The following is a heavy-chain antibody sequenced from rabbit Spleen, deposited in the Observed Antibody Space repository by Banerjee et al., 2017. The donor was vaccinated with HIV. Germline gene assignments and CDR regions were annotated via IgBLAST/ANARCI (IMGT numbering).Heavy chain of an antibody. CDR3: ARTTYGYDDYADLYYAAMDL. J-gene: IGHJ6*01. D-gene: IGHD6-1*01. CDR2: IYTGSSGTT. V-gene: IGHV1S45*01. CDR1: GLDFSSSYW. Sequence: QEQLVEYGGDLVQPEGSLTLTCKASGLDFSSSYWICWVRQAPGKGLEWIACIYTGSSGTTYYASWARGRFTSSKTSSTTLTLQMTSLTAADTATYFCARTTYGYDDYADLYYAAMDLWGPGTLVTVS.